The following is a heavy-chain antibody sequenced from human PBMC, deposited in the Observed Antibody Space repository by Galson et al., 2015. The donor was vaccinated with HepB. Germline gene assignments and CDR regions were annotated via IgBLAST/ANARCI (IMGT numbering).Heavy chain of an antibody. Sequence: QSGAEVKKPGESLKISCKGSGYSFTTYWIAWVRQMPGKGPEWMGIIDPSDSDTKYSPSFQGQVTISVDRSTSTAFLQWGSLKASDTAMYYCARQLNGDYVDYWGQGTLVTVSS. CDR1: GYSFTTYW. D-gene: IGHD4-17*01. V-gene: IGHV5-51*01. CDR2: IDPSDSDT. CDR3: ARQLNGDYVDY. J-gene: IGHJ4*02.